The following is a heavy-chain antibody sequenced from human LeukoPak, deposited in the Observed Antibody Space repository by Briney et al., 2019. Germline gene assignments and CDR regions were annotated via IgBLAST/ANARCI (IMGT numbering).Heavy chain of an antibody. Sequence: GGSLRLSCAASGFTVSSNYMSWVRQAPGKGVEWVSYISSSGSTIYYADSVKGRFTISRDNSKNTLYLQMNSLRAEDTAVYYCAKDSAYCGGDCSSDCWGQGTLVTVSS. V-gene: IGHV3-11*01. J-gene: IGHJ4*02. CDR2: ISSSGSTI. CDR1: GFTVSSNY. CDR3: AKDSAYCGGDCSSDC. D-gene: IGHD2-21*02.